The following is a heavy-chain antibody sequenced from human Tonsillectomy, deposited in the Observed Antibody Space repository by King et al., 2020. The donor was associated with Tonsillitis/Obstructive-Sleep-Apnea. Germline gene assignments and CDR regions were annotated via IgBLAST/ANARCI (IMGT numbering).Heavy chain of an antibody. V-gene: IGHV3-48*02. CDR1: GFTFSIYN. D-gene: IGHD7-27*01. Sequence: VQLVESGGGLVQPGGSLRLSCAASGFTFSIYNMNWVRQAPGKGLEWVSSISSSSSLIYYADSVKGRFTTSRDNAKNSLFLQMNTLRDDDTAVYYCVRDGGVTGNQDYWGQGTLVTVSS. J-gene: IGHJ4*02. CDR3: VRDGGVTGNQDY. CDR2: ISSSSSLI.